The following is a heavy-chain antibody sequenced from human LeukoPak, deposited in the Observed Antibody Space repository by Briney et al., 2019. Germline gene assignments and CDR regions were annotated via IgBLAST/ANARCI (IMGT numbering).Heavy chain of an antibody. CDR2: MYSGGST. CDR3: ARGRGSYYDTTGGLDY. Sequence: GGSLRLSCAASGFTVSSKYMTWVRQAPGKGLEWVSVMYSGGSTFYADSVRGRFTISRDSSKNTVYLQMSSLRAEDTAVYYCARGRGSYYDTTGGLDYWGQGTLVTVSS. V-gene: IGHV3-53*01. D-gene: IGHD3-22*01. J-gene: IGHJ4*02. CDR1: GFTVSSKY.